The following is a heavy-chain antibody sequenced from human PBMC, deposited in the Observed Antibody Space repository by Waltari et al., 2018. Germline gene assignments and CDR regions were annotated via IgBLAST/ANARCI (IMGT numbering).Heavy chain of an antibody. Sequence: EVQLVESGGGLVKPGGSLRLSCAASGFTFSSYSMNWVRPAPGQGLEWVSSISSSSSYIYYADSVKGRFTISRDNAKNSLYLQMNSLRAEDTAVYYCARGLQAVVYPYYYYGMDVWGQGTTVTVSS. J-gene: IGHJ6*02. CDR1: GFTFSSYS. V-gene: IGHV3-21*01. D-gene: IGHD6-19*01. CDR3: ARGLQAVVYPYYYYGMDV. CDR2: ISSSSSYI.